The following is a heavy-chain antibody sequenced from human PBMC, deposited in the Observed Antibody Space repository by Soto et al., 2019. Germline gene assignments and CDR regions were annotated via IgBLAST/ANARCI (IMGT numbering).Heavy chain of an antibody. J-gene: IGHJ5*02. CDR3: ACWYSSAAFDP. CDR2: IYYSGST. Sequence: PSEILSLTCTVSGGSISSSSYYWGWIRQPPGKGLEWIGSIYYSGSTYYNPSLKSRVTISVDTSKNQFSLKLSSVTAEDTAVYYCACWYSSAAFDPWGQGTLVTVSS. V-gene: IGHV4-39*01. CDR1: GGSISSSSYY. D-gene: IGHD6-25*01.